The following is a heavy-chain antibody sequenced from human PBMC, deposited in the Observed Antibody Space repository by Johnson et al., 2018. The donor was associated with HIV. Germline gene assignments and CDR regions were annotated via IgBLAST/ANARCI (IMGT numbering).Heavy chain of an antibody. CDR1: GFTVISNY. J-gene: IGHJ3*02. CDR3: ARDRSPYYGDYKSAFDI. Sequence: VQLVESGGGLVQPGGSLRLSCAASGFTVISNYMSWVRQAPGKGLEWVSVIYSGGSTYYTDSVKGRFTISRDNSKNPLYLQMNSLRAEDTAVYYCARDRSPYYGDYKSAFDIWGQGTMVTVSS. D-gene: IGHD4-17*01. CDR2: IYSGGST. V-gene: IGHV3-66*01.